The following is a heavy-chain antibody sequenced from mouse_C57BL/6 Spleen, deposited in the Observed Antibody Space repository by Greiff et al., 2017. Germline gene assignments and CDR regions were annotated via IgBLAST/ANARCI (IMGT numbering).Heavy chain of an antibody. Sequence: QVQLQQSGAELVKPGASVKISCKASGYAFSSYWMNWVKQRPGKGLEWIGQIYPGDGDTNYNGKFKGKATLTADKSSSTAYMQLSSLTSEDSAVYFCAREFYYYGSSDYWGQGTTLTVSS. CDR1: GYAFSSYW. J-gene: IGHJ2*01. CDR2: IYPGDGDT. V-gene: IGHV1-80*01. CDR3: AREFYYYGSSDY. D-gene: IGHD1-1*01.